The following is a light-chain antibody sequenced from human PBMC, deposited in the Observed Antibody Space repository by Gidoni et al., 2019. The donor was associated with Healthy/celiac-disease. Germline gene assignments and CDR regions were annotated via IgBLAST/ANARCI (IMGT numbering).Light chain of an antibody. CDR1: QSVSSN. CDR3: QQHNNWPLT. V-gene: IGKV3-15*01. CDR2: GAS. J-gene: IGKJ4*01. Sequence: DIVMPQSPATLSVSPGERATLSCRASQSVSSNLAWYQQKPGQAPRRLIYGASTRATGIPARFSGSGSGTEFTLTISSLQSEDFAVYYCQQHNNWPLTFGGGTKVEIK.